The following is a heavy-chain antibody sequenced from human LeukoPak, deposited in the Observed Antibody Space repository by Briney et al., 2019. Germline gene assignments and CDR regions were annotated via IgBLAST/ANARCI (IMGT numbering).Heavy chain of an antibody. CDR1: GYTLSELS. J-gene: IGHJ4*02. Sequence: ASVKVSCKVSGYTLSELSIQWVRQAPGKGLDWMGGIDPEDGEMAYAEDFQGRVTMTEDTSTYTGYMELSSLTYEDTAVYYCATGGNSWPHFDYWGQGTLVTVSS. CDR3: ATGGNSWPHFDY. V-gene: IGHV1-24*01. D-gene: IGHD6-13*01. CDR2: IDPEDGEM.